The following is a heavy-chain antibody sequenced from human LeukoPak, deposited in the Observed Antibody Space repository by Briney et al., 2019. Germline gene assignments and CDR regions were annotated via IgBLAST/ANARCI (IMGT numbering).Heavy chain of an antibody. J-gene: IGHJ4*02. CDR2: INPSGGST. Sequence: GASVKVSCKASGGTFSSYAISWVRRAPGRGPEWMGIINPSGGSTSYAQKFQGRVTMTRDTSTSTVYMELSSLRSEDTAVYYCARDLTQHIVVVTGGTAWDYWGQGTLVTVSS. CDR3: ARDLTQHIVVVTGGTAWDY. D-gene: IGHD2-21*02. CDR1: GGTFSSYA. V-gene: IGHV1-46*01.